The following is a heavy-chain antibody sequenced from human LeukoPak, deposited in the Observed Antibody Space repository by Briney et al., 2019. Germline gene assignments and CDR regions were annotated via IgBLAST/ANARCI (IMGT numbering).Heavy chain of an antibody. CDR2: IYYSGST. CDR1: GGSISSYY. J-gene: IGHJ4*02. D-gene: IGHD1-26*01. Sequence: MTSETLSLTCTVSGGSISSYYWSWIRQPPGKGLEWIGYIYYSGSTNYNPSLKSRVTISVDTSKNQFSLKLSSVTAADTAVYYCARSAGAGFDYWGQGTLVTVSS. CDR3: ARSAGAGFDY. V-gene: IGHV4-59*01.